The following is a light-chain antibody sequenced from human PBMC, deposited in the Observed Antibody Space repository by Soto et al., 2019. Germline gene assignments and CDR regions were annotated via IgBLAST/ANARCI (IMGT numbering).Light chain of an antibody. CDR3: QQRSNWPPMYT. Sequence: ETVLTQSPATLTLSPGERATLSCRASQSVSSYLAWYQQKPAQAPRLLIYDASNRATGIPARFSGSGSGIDFNLTISSLEPEDFAVYYCQQRSNWPPMYTFGQGTKREIK. CDR2: DAS. J-gene: IGKJ2*01. V-gene: IGKV3-11*01. CDR1: QSVSSY.